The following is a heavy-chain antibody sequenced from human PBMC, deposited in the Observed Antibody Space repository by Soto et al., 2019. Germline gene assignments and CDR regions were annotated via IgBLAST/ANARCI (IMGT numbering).Heavy chain of an antibody. CDR1: GGSVSSGSYY. J-gene: IGHJ4*02. CDR3: ARDDVEIDTFSQNFDY. CDR2: IYYSGST. V-gene: IGHV4-61*01. Sequence: SETLSLTCTVSGGSVSSGSYYWSWIRQPPGKGLEWIGYIYYSGSTNYNPSLKSRVTISVDTSKNQFSLKLSSVTAADTAVYYCARDDVEIDTFSQNFDYWGQGTLVTVSS. D-gene: IGHD3-3*02.